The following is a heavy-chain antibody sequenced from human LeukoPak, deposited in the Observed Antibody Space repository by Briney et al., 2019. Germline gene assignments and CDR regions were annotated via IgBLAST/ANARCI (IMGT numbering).Heavy chain of an antibody. J-gene: IGHJ4*02. CDR3: ARGLDYGNYVGCDY. CDR2: VSGGGLDT. CDR1: GLTFSSYD. V-gene: IGHV3-23*01. D-gene: IGHD4-11*01. Sequence: GGSLRLSCAASGLTFSSYDMSWVRQAPGKGLEWATSVSGGGLDTYYADSVKGRFTISRDHSKNTLYLEMNSLRVEDTAEYYCARGLDYGNYVGCDYWGQGTKVTVSS.